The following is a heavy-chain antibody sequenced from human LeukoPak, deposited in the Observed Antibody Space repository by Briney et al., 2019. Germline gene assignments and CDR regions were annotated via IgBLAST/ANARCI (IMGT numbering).Heavy chain of an antibody. J-gene: IGHJ4*02. CDR1: GFTFSDYG. V-gene: IGHV3-30*02. CDR2: IRYDGSNK. Sequence: PGGSLRLSCGASGFTFSDYGMHWVRQAPGKGLEWVAFIRYDGSNKYYGDSVKGRFTISRDNSKNTLYLQMNSLRAEDTAVYYCASDRTGYHDSSGYYFDYWGQGTLVTVPS. D-gene: IGHD3-22*01. CDR3: ASDRTGYHDSSGYYFDY.